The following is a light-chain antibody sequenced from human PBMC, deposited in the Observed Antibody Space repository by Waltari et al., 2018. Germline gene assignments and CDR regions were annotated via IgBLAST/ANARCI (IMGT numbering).Light chain of an antibody. CDR2: STN. CDR3: ALYMGGDIF. V-gene: IGLV8-61*01. Sequence: QTVVTQEPSFSVSPGETVTLTCGLNSGSVSISHYASWYQQTPGQAPRPLIYSTNTLFSGVPDRFSGSILWNKAALTITGAQADDESDYHCALYMGGDIFFGGGTKLTVL. CDR1: SGSVSISHY. J-gene: IGLJ2*01.